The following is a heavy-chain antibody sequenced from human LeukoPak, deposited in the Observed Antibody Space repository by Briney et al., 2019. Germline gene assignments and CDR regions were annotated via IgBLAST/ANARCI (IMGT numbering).Heavy chain of an antibody. CDR2: GSESGGT. J-gene: IGHJ5*02. D-gene: IGHD1-1*01. Sequence: SETLSLTCAVYGESLNGHYWSWIRQPPGKGLEWIGEGSESGGTKFNPSLKSRDTISADTSKNQFSLKLTSVTAADTAVYYCAKNGQTGFSFDPWGQGTLVTVSS. V-gene: IGHV4-34*01. CDR3: AKNGQTGFSFDP. CDR1: GESLNGHY.